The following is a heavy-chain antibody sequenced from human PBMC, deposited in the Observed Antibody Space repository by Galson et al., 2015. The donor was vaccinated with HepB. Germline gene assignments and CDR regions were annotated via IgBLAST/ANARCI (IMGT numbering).Heavy chain of an antibody. CDR3: AKDVYSLGAVGTIDY. J-gene: IGHJ4*02. D-gene: IGHD6-13*01. Sequence: SLRLSCAASGFNVNDYAMHWVRQAPGKGLEWLAAISPDGSYRPYADSGKGRFTIFRDNSDNTLSLQMNNLRPEDTAIYYCAKDVYSLGAVGTIDYWGRGTLVTVSS. CDR2: ISPDGSYR. CDR1: GFNVNDYA. V-gene: IGHV3-30*18.